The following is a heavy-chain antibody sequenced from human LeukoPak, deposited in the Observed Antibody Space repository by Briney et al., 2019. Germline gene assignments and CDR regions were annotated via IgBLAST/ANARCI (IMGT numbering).Heavy chain of an antibody. Sequence: GASVKVSCKASGYTFTSYDINWVRQATGQGLEWMGWMNPNSGNTGYAQKFQGRVTMTRNTSISTAYMELSSLRSEDTAVYYCARVLVAAGDNWFDPWGQGTLVTVSS. CDR1: GYTFTSYD. CDR2: MNPNSGNT. J-gene: IGHJ5*02. D-gene: IGHD2-15*01. V-gene: IGHV1-8*01. CDR3: ARVLVAAGDNWFDP.